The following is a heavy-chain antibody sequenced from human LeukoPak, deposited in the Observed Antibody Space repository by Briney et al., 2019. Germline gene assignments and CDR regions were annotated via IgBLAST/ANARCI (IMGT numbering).Heavy chain of an antibody. CDR2: IYPGDSDT. J-gene: IGHJ4*02. D-gene: IGHD3-16*01. CDR1: GYTFTTYW. CDR3: ARQDDYVWGSYYFDY. Sequence: GESLKISCKGSGYTFTTYWIGWVRQMPGKGLECMGIIYPGDSDTRYSPSFQGQVTISADKSVSTAYLQWSSLKASDTAIYYCARQDDYVWGSYYFDYWGQGTLVTVSS. V-gene: IGHV5-51*01.